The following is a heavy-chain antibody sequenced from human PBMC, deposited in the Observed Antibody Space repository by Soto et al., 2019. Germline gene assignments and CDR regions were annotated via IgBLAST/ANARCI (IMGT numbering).Heavy chain of an antibody. CDR1: GFTFSTSA. Sequence: SVKVSCKTSGFTFSTSAVHWVRQARGHRLQWIGWIDVGSGNANYAQMLQERVTISRDMSTSTAYMELSSLRSEDTAVYYCARDGRNGALWDYYYYVMDVWGQGTMVTVSS. CDR2: IDVGSGNA. J-gene: IGHJ6*02. V-gene: IGHV1-58*01. D-gene: IGHD3-10*01. CDR3: ARDGRNGALWDYYYYVMDV.